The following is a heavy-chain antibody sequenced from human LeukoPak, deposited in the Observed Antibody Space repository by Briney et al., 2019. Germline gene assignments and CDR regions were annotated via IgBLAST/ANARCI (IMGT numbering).Heavy chain of an antibody. Sequence: GASVKVPCKASGYTFTSYDINWVRQATGQGLEWMGWMNPNSGNTGYAQKFQGRVTITRNTSISTAYMELSSLRSEDTAVYYCARGPHIAAAGTRYNWFDPWGQGTLVTVSS. V-gene: IGHV1-8*03. CDR3: ARGPHIAAAGTRYNWFDP. CDR2: MNPNSGNT. D-gene: IGHD6-13*01. J-gene: IGHJ5*02. CDR1: GYTFTSYD.